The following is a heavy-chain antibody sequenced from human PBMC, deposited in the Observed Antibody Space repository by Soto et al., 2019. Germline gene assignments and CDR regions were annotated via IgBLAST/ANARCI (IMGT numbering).Heavy chain of an antibody. V-gene: IGHV3-7*01. CDR1: GFTFSTYW. J-gene: IGHJ4*02. Sequence: GGSLRLSCAASGFTFSTYWMDWVRQTPGKGLEWVANINQDGSEKNYVDSVKGRFTIYGDNAKNSLYLQMSSLTAEDSALYYCSRSLNSWGQGTLVTVSS. CDR3: SRSLNS. CDR2: INQDGSEK.